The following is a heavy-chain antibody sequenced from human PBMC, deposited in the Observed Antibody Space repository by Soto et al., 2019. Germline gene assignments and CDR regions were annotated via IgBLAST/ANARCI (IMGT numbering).Heavy chain of an antibody. CDR1: GYSFTSYW. CDR3: ARRSIAVAGNHAFDI. D-gene: IGHD6-19*01. J-gene: IGHJ3*02. Sequence: GESLKISCKGSGYSFTSYWIGWARLMPGKGLQSMGIIHPGDSDTRYSPSFQGQVTIPADKSISTAYLQGSSLKASDTAMYYCARRSIAVAGNHAFDIWGQGTMVTVSS. CDR2: IHPGDSDT. V-gene: IGHV5-51*01.